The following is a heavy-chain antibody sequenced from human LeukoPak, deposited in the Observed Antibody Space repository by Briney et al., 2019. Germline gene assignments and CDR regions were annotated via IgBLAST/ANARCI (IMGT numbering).Heavy chain of an antibody. J-gene: IGHJ4*02. CDR3: AREKEKLQPFDY. Sequence: GESLRLSCAASGFTFSTYSMNWVRQAPGKGLEWVSSISISSNYIYYADSVEGRFTISRDNAKNSLYLQMNSLRAEDTAVYYCAREKEKLQPFDYWGQGTLVTVSS. CDR1: GFTFSTYS. CDR2: ISISSNYI. V-gene: IGHV3-21*01. D-gene: IGHD5-24*01.